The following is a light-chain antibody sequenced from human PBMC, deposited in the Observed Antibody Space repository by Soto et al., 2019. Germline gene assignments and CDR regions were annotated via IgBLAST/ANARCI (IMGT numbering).Light chain of an antibody. J-gene: IGKJ1*01. CDR3: QQYNIWPQT. V-gene: IGKV1-16*01. CDR2: GAS. CDR1: QNIDMY. Sequence: DIHMTQSPSSLSASVGDAVTLACRASQNIDMYLNWYQQKPGKAPRFLISGASNLQSGVPSRFSGSGSGTEFTLTISSLQSEDFAVYFCQQYNIWPQTFGQGTKVDIK.